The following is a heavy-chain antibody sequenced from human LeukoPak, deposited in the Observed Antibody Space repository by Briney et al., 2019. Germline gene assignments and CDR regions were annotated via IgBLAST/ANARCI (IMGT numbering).Heavy chain of an antibody. CDR3: ARELPREVTLDY. J-gene: IGHJ4*01. CDR2: IFTDGTTT. D-gene: IGHD2-21*02. CDR1: EFNFFSYG. V-gene: IGHV3-74*01. Sequence: PGGSLRLSCVASEFNFFSYGMQWGRQAPRKGLLWVSRIFTDGTTTSYADSVKGRFTISRDNAKNTLYLQMNSLRAEDTAVYYCARELPREVTLDYWGQGTLVTVSP.